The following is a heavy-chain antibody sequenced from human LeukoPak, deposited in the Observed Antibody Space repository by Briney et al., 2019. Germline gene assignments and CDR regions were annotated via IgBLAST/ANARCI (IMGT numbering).Heavy chain of an antibody. CDR2: IKQDGSEK. V-gene: IGHV3-7*01. Sequence: VANIKQDGSEKYYVDSVKGRFTISRDNAKNSLYLQMNSLRAEDTAVYYCARDTVASDAFDIWGQGTMVTVSS. J-gene: IGHJ3*02. CDR3: ARDTVASDAFDI. D-gene: IGHD4-17*01.